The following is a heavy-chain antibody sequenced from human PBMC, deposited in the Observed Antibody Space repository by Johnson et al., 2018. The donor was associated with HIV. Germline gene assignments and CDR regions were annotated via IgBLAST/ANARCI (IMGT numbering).Heavy chain of an antibody. V-gene: IGHV3-33*01. Sequence: QVQLVESGGGVVQPGRSLRLSCAASGFTFSSYGMHWVRQAPGKGLEWVAVIWYDGSNNDYADSVKGRCTISRDNAKNSLYLQMNSLRAEDTAVYYCAREGGRYSGSYYGDAFVIWGQGTMVTVSS. D-gene: IGHD1-26*01. CDR2: IWYDGSNN. CDR1: GFTFSSYG. CDR3: AREGGRYSGSYYGDAFVI. J-gene: IGHJ3*02.